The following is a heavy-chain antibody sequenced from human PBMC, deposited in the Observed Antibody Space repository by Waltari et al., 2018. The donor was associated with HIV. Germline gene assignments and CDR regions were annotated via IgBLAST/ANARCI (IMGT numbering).Heavy chain of an antibody. V-gene: IGHV4-31*03. J-gene: IGHJ1*01. D-gene: IGHD3-22*01. Sequence: HVQLQESGPGLVQPSQPLPLPCTFPGGSVHTSAFYGAWSRQHPGKGLEWIGHIYFSGHTDYNPSLESRLSFSLDTSKNQFSLRMTSVTAADTAVYYCVRAPINYDRSGYYFGESFQHWGQGTLVTVSS. CDR2: IYFSGHT. CDR3: VRAPINYDRSGYYFGESFQH. CDR1: GGSVHTSAFY.